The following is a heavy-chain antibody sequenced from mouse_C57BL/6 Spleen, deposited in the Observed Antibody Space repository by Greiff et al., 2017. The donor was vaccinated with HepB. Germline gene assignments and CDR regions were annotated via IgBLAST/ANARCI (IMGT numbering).Heavy chain of an antibody. D-gene: IGHD3-2*02. CDR2: IDPSDSYT. V-gene: IGHV1-59*01. Sequence: VQLQQSGAELVRPGTSVKLSCKASGYTFTSYWMHWVKQRPGQGLEWIGVIDPSDSYTNYNQKFKGKATLTVDTSSSTAYMQLSSLTSEDAAVYYCARADSSGYVSLFAYWGQGTLVTVSA. CDR1: GYTFTSYW. J-gene: IGHJ3*01. CDR3: ARADSSGYVSLFAY.